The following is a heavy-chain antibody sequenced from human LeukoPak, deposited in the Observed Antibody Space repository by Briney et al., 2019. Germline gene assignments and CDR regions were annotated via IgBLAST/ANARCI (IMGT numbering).Heavy chain of an antibody. D-gene: IGHD3-9*01. J-gene: IGHJ4*02. Sequence: GGSLRLSCATSGFTFSSYAMSWVRQAPGKGLEWVSGIGASGGSTYYADSVESRFTISRDNSKNTLYLQMNSLRTEDTAVYYCAKAEGYDILTGLDYWGQGTLVTVSS. V-gene: IGHV3-23*01. CDR3: AKAEGYDILTGLDY. CDR2: IGASGGST. CDR1: GFTFSSYA.